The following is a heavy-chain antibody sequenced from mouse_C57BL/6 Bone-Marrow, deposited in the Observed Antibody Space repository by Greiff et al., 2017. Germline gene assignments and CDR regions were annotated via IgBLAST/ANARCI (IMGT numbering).Heavy chain of an antibody. D-gene: IGHD1-1*01. CDR2: ISSGGSYT. CDR3: ARQITSFDY. V-gene: IGHV5-6*01. J-gene: IGHJ2*01. Sequence: EVQGVEPGGDLVKPGGSLKLSCAASGFTFSSYGMSWVRQTPDKRLEWVATISSGGSYTYYPDSVKGRFTISRDSAKNTLYLQMSSLKSEDTAMYYCARQITSFDYWGQGTTLTVSS. CDR1: GFTFSSYG.